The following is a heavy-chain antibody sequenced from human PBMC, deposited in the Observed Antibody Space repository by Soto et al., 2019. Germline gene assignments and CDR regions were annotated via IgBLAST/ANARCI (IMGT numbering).Heavy chain of an antibody. J-gene: IGHJ6*02. CDR1: GGTFSSYA. D-gene: IGHD3-3*01. Sequence: QVQLVQSGAEVKKPGSSVKVSCKASGGTFSSYAISWVRQAPGQGLEWMGGIIPIFGTANYAQKFQGRVTITADESTRTAYMELSSLRSEDTAVYYCASGPIFGVVIIDRRGMDVWGQGTTVTVSS. CDR2: IIPIFGTA. V-gene: IGHV1-69*01. CDR3: ASGPIFGVVIIDRRGMDV.